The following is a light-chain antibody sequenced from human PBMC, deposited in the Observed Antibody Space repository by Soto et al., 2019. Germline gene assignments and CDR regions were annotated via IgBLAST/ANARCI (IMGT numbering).Light chain of an antibody. CDR3: QRTYNALWP. CDR2: AAS. CDR1: QGISSY. Sequence: AIRMTQSPSAFSASTGDRVTITCRASQGISSYLAWYQQKPGKAPKLLIYAASTLQSGFPSRFSGSGSGTDFTLTISCLQSEDFATYYCQRTYNALWPFDQGTKVEIK. J-gene: IGKJ1*01. V-gene: IGKV1-8*01.